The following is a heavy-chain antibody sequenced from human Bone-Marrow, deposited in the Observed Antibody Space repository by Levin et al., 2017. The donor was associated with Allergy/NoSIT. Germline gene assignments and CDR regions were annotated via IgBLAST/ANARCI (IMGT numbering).Heavy chain of an antibody. D-gene: IGHD3-22*01. J-gene: IGHJ4*02. CDR1: GGSIGSSDYY. V-gene: IGHV4-30-4*01. CDR3: ARGGMYYHDSSSYPFDF. CDR2: IYYLGHT. Sequence: SETLSLTCTVSGGSIGSSDYYWSWIRQTPGKGLEWIGCIYYLGHTYYDRSLKSRVAISVDTSKNQLSLKLRSVTAADTAVYYCARGGMYYHDSSSYPFDFWGQGTQVTVSS.